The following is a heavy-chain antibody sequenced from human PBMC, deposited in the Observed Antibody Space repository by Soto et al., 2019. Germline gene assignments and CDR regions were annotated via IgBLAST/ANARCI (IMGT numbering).Heavy chain of an antibody. CDR3: ARVAXXGXXXXYGIRDYYYMDV. D-gene: IGHD2-21*01. Sequence: QVQLQESGPGLVKPSQTLSLTCTVSGGSISSGGYYWSWIRQHPGKGLEWIGYIYYSGSTYYNPSLKSRVTISVDTSKNQFSLKLSSVTAADTAVYYCARVAXXGXXXXYGIRDYYYMDVWGKGTTVTXSS. V-gene: IGHV4-31*03. CDR1: GGSISSGGYY. CDR2: IYYSGST. J-gene: IGHJ6*03.